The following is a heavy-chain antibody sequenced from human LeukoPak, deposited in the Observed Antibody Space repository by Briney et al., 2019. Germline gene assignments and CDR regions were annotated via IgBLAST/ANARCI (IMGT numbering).Heavy chain of an antibody. D-gene: IGHD4-17*01. Sequence: GGSLRLSCAASGFTFSSYAMSWVRQAPGKGLEWVSAISGSGGSTYYADSVKGRFTISRDNSKNTLYLQMNSLRAEDTAVYYCAKVDRYPLSGDYSGDYFDYWGQGTLVTVS. CDR3: AKVDRYPLSGDYSGDYFDY. CDR2: ISGSGGST. V-gene: IGHV3-23*01. CDR1: GFTFSSYA. J-gene: IGHJ4*02.